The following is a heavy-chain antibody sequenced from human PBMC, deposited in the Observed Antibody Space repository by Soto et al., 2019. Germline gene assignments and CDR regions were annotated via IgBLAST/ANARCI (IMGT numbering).Heavy chain of an antibody. Sequence: PGGSLRLSCAASGFTFDDYTMHWVRQAPGKGLEWVSLISWDGGSTYYADSVKGRFTISRDNSKNSLYLQMNSLRTEDTALYYCANVSAGHYYYYGMDVWGQGTTVTVSS. CDR3: ANVSAGHYYYYGMDV. J-gene: IGHJ6*02. CDR1: GFTFDDYT. V-gene: IGHV3-43*01. CDR2: ISWDGGST.